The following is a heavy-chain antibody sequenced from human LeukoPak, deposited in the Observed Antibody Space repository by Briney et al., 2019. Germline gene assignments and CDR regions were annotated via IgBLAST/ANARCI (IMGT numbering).Heavy chain of an antibody. CDR1: GGSFSGYY. Sequence: PSETLSLTCAVYGGSFSGYYWSWLRQPPGKGLEWIGEINHSGSTNYNPSLKSRVTISVDTSKNQFSLKLSSVTAADTAVYYCASRATGYYDFWTAKKKNYYYYYGMDVWGQGTTVTVSS. D-gene: IGHD3-3*01. CDR3: ASRATGYYDFWTAKKKNYYYYYGMDV. J-gene: IGHJ6*02. V-gene: IGHV4-34*01. CDR2: INHSGST.